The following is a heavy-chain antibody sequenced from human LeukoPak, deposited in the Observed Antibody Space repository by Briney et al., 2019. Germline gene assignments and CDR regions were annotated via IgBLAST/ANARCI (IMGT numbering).Heavy chain of an antibody. V-gene: IGHV3-7*01. D-gene: IGHD6-6*01. CDR1: GFTFRSYW. CDR2: INQDGSEK. Sequence: GGSLRLSCAASGFTFRSYWMTWVRQAPGKGLEWVANINQDGSEKYYVDSVKGRFTFSRDISTNTLYLQMNSLRPEDTAVYYCARGHLRIAALIDYWGQGTLVSVSS. J-gene: IGHJ4*02. CDR3: ARGHLRIAALIDY.